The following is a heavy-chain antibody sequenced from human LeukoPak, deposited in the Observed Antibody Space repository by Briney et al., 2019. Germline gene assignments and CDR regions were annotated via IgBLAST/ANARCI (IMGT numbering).Heavy chain of an antibody. Sequence: SVKVSCKASGGTFSSYAISWVRQAPGQGLEWMGGIIPIFGTANYAQKFQGRVTITADESTSTAYMELSSLRSEDTAVYYCARVVLGSGSYYTKGYYYYGMDVWGQGTTVTVSS. D-gene: IGHD1-26*01. J-gene: IGHJ6*02. CDR3: ARVVLGSGSYYTKGYYYYGMDV. V-gene: IGHV1-69*13. CDR2: IIPIFGTA. CDR1: GGTFSSYA.